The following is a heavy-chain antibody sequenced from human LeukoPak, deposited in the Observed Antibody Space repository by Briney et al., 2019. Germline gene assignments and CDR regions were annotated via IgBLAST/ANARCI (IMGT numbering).Heavy chain of an antibody. CDR1: GFTFSTYA. Sequence: PGGSLRLSCTASGFTFSTYAMHWVRQSPGKGLEWVAVISYDGSNTYSADSVKGRFTISRDNSKNTLFLQMNSLRAEDTAVYYCARDHSGDSSGYCDYWGQGTLVTVSS. V-gene: IGHV3-30-3*01. D-gene: IGHD3-22*01. CDR2: ISYDGSNT. CDR3: ARDHSGDSSGYCDY. J-gene: IGHJ4*02.